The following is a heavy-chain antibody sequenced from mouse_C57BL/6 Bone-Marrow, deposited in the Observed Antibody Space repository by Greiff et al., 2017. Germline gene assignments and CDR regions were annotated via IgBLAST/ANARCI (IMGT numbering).Heavy chain of an antibody. CDR1: GYTFTRYW. J-gene: IGHJ2*01. CDR2: IYPGSGST. CDR3: ARRPYYYYDYDGDY. D-gene: IGHD2-4*01. Sequence: QVQLQQSGAELVKPGASVKMSCKASGYTFTRYWITWVKQRPGQGLEWIGDIYPGSGSTNYNEKFKSKATLTVDTSSSTAYMQLSSLTSEDSAVYYCARRPYYYYDYDGDYWGQGTTLTVSS. V-gene: IGHV1-55*01.